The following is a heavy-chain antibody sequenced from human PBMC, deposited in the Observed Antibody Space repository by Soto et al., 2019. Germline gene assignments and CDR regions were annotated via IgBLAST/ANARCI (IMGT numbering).Heavy chain of an antibody. J-gene: IGHJ4*02. CDR3: ARDYGDYPPSDY. CDR1: GFTFSSYW. D-gene: IGHD4-17*01. CDR2: INSDGHST. V-gene: IGHV3-74*01. Sequence: GGSLRLFCAASGFTFSSYWMHWVRQAPGKGLVWVSRINSDGHSTSYADSVKGRFTISRDNAKNTLYLQMNSLRAEDTAVYYCARDYGDYPPSDYWGQGTLVTVSS.